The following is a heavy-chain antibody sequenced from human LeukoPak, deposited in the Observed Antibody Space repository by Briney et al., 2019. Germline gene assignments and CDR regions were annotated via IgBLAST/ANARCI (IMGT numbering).Heavy chain of an antibody. CDR2: IYYSGST. CDR3: ASGDIVVVPAAGPVDY. V-gene: IGHV4-30-4*08. Sequence: PSETLSLTCTVSGGSISSGDYYWSWIRQPPGKGLEWIGYIYYSGSTYYNPSLKSRVTISVDTSKNQFSLKLSSVTAADTAVYYCASGDIVVVPAAGPVDYWGQGTLVTASS. CDR1: GGSISSGDYY. D-gene: IGHD2-2*01. J-gene: IGHJ4*02.